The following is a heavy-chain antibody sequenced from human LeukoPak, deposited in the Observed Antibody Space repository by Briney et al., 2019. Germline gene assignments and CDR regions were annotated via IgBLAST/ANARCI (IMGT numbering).Heavy chain of an antibody. V-gene: IGHV1-8*03. CDR1: GYTFTSYD. D-gene: IGHD2-2*01. Sequence: ASVKVSCKASGYTFTSYDINWVRQATGQGLEWMGWMNPNSGNTGYAQKFQGRVTITRNTSISTAYMELSSLRSEDTAVYYCARGYCSSTSCPPWGQGTLVTVSS. CDR3: ARGYCSSTSCPP. J-gene: IGHJ5*02. CDR2: MNPNSGNT.